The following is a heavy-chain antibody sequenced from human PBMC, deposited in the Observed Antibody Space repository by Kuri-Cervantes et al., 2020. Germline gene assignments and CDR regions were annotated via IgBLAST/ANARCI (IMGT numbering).Heavy chain of an antibody. J-gene: IGHJ4*02. Sequence: SETLSLTCVVYGGSFSGYYWSWIRQPPGKGLEWIGEINHSGSTNYNPSLKNRVTISVDTSKNQFSLKLSSVTAADTAVYYCARDIMVRGVIRDYWGQGTLVTVSS. CDR3: ARDIMVRGVIRDY. CDR2: INHSGST. D-gene: IGHD3-10*01. CDR1: GGSFSGYY. V-gene: IGHV4-34*01.